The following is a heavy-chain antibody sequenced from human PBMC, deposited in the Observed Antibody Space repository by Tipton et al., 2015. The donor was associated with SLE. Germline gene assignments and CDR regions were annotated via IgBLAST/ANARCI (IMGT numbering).Heavy chain of an antibody. CDR3: VKRSGYSYGYGDS. D-gene: IGHD5-18*01. Sequence: SLRLSCAASGFTFSSHGMTWVRQAPGKGLEWVSGISGSGDSTYYVDSVKGRFTISRDNSQNTLYLQMNSLRVEDTALYYCVKRSGYSYGYGDSWGQGTLVAVSS. V-gene: IGHV3-23*01. CDR2: ISGSGDST. J-gene: IGHJ4*02. CDR1: GFTFSSHG.